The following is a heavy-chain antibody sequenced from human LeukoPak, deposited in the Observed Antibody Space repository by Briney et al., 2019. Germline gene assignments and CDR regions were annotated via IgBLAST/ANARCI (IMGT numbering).Heavy chain of an antibody. J-gene: IGHJ4*02. D-gene: IGHD2-2*01. V-gene: IGHV3-15*01. CDR1: GFTFRSYA. Sequence: PGGSLRLSCAASGFTFRSYALSWVRQAPGKGLEWVGRIKSNSDGGTTDYAASVKGRFTISRDNAKNSLYLQMNSLRAEDTAVYYCANHLACGSTSCPPFDDWGQGTLVTVSS. CDR3: ANHLACGSTSCPPFDD. CDR2: IKSNSDGGTT.